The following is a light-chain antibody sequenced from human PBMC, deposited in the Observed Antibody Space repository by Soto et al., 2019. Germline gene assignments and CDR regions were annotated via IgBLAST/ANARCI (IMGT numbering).Light chain of an antibody. CDR1: SSDVGGYNY. CDR2: EVS. V-gene: IGLV2-8*01. Sequence: QSALTQPPSASGSPGQSVTISCTGTSSDVGGYNYVSWYQQHPGKAPKLMIYEVSKLPSGVPDRFSGSKSGNTDSLTVSGLQAEDEADYYCSSYAGMIGGVFGGGTKVTVL. CDR3: SSYAGMIGGV. J-gene: IGLJ2*01.